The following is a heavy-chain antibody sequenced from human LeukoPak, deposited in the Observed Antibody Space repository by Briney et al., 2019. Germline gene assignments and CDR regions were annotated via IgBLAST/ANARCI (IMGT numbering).Heavy chain of an antibody. J-gene: IGHJ3*02. CDR3: ASPNGTVGAYSAFDI. D-gene: IGHD1-26*01. CDR1: GGSISSSSYY. Sequence: SETLSLTCTVSGGSISSSSYYWGWLRQPPGKGLEWIGSINYSGSTYYNPSLKSRITISVAASKNQFSLKLSSVTAADTAVYFCASPNGTVGAYSAFDIWGQGTMVTVSS. CDR2: INYSGST. V-gene: IGHV4-39*01.